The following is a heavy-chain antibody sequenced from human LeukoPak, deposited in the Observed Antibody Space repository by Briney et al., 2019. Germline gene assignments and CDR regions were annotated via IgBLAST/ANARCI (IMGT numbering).Heavy chain of an antibody. Sequence: ASVKVSCKASVYTFTGYYMHWVRQAPGQGLESLGCINPNSGGTNYAQKFQCRVTMTRDTSISTAYMELSRLRSDDTAVYYCARDSPGAPYCDWWSGYYGIDPWGQGTLITVCS. V-gene: IGHV1-2*02. J-gene: IGHJ5*02. CDR2: INPNSGGT. CDR1: VYTFTGYY. D-gene: IGHD3-3*01. CDR3: ARDSPGAPYCDWWSGYYGIDP.